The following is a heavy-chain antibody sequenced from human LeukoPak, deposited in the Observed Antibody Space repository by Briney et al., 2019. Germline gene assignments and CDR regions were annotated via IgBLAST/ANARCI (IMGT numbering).Heavy chain of an antibody. J-gene: IGHJ6*03. CDR1: GYSISSGYY. CDR2: IYHSGST. D-gene: IGHD4-11*01. CDR3: ARITDYSDYYYYSMDV. Sequence: SETLSLTCAVSGYSISSGYYWGWIRQPPGKGLEWIGSIYHSGSTYYNPSLKSRVTISVDTSKNQFSLKLSSVTAADTAVYYCARITDYSDYYYYSMDVWGKGTTVTVSS. V-gene: IGHV4-38-2*01.